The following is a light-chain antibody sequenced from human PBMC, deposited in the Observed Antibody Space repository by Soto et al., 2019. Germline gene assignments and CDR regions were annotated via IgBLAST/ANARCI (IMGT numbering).Light chain of an antibody. CDR1: QNLLSNNKNF. CDR3: QQYSSAPLT. Sequence: DIVMTQSPDSLAVSLGERATINCKSSQNLLSNNKNFLAWYQQKPRQPPRLLIYWASTRESGVPDRFSGSGSGTHFTLTISSLQAEDVAVYYCQQYSSAPLTFGGGTKVEIK. V-gene: IGKV4-1*01. CDR2: WAS. J-gene: IGKJ4*01.